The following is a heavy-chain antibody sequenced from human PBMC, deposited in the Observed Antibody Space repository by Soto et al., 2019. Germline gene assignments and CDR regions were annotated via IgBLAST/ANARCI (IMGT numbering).Heavy chain of an antibody. CDR1: GFTFSSYA. D-gene: IGHD1-1*01. J-gene: IGHJ6*02. CDR2: TTYDGGIK. Sequence: PGGSLRLSCAASGFTFSSYAMSWVRQAPGKGLEWVAATTYDGGIKHYVDSVKGRFTISRDNSKNTLYLQMNSLRVEDTATYYCAGALENPYFYYGLNVWGQGTTVTVSS. CDR3: AGALENPYFYYGLNV. V-gene: IGHV3-30*03.